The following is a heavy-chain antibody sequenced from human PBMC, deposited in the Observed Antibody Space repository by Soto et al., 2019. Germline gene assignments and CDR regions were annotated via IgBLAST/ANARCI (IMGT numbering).Heavy chain of an antibody. CDR1: GYSFTSYW. CDR2: IYPGDSDT. D-gene: IGHD3-22*01. CDR3: ARHPYYYDSSGYYDDY. Sequence: GESLTISCKGSGYSFTSYWIGWVRQMPGKGLEWMGIIYPGDSDTRYSPSLQGQVTISADKSISTAYLQWSSLKASDTAMYYCARHPYYYDSSGYYDDYWGPGTLVTVSS. J-gene: IGHJ4*02. V-gene: IGHV5-51*01.